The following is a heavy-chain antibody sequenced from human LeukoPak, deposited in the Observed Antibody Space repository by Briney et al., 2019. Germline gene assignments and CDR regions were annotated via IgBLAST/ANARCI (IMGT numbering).Heavy chain of an antibody. CDR3: ARKTPMAGDAFDI. D-gene: IGHD3-10*01. J-gene: IGHJ3*02. CDR2: ISSSSSYI. Sequence: KSGGSLRLSCAASGFTFSSYSMNWVRQAPGKGLEWVSSISSSSSYIYYADSVKGRFTISRDNAKNSLYLQMNSLRAEDTAVYYCARKTPMAGDAFDIWGQGTKVTVSS. CDR1: GFTFSSYS. V-gene: IGHV3-21*01.